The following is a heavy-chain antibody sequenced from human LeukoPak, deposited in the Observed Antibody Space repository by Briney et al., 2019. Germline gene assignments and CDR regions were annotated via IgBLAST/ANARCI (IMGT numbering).Heavy chain of an antibody. CDR1: GFAFSSYW. CDR3: ARNPPRYFN. Sequence: GGSLRLSCAASGFAFSSYWMIWVRQAPGKGLEWVANIQQDGSEKYYVDSVKGRFTISRDNAKNSLYLQMNSLRAEDTAVYYCARNPPRYFNWGQGTLVTVSS. CDR2: IQQDGSEK. V-gene: IGHV3-7*05. D-gene: IGHD1-26*01. J-gene: IGHJ4*02.